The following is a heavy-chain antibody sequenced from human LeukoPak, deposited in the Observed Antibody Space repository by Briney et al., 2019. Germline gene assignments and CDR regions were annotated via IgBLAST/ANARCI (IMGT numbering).Heavy chain of an antibody. Sequence: GGSLRLSCAASGFTFSSYGMHWVRQAPGKGLEWVAFIRYDGSNKYYADSVKGRFTISRDNSKNTLYLQMNSLRAEDTAVYYCAKDHGTLYYDSAFDIWGQGTMVTVSS. CDR1: GFTFSSYG. CDR2: IRYDGSNK. D-gene: IGHD3-22*01. CDR3: AKDHGTLYYDSAFDI. V-gene: IGHV3-30*02. J-gene: IGHJ3*02.